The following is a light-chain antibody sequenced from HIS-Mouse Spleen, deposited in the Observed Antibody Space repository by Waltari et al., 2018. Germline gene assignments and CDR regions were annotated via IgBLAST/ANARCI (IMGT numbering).Light chain of an antibody. Sequence: EIVMTQSPATLSVSPGKRATLSCRASQSVSSYLAWYQQKPGQAPRLLIYDASNRATGIPARFSGSGSGTDFTLTISSLEPEDFAVYYCQQRSNWLTFGGGTKVEIK. CDR1: QSVSSY. J-gene: IGKJ4*01. CDR3: QQRSNWLT. CDR2: DAS. V-gene: IGKV3-11*01.